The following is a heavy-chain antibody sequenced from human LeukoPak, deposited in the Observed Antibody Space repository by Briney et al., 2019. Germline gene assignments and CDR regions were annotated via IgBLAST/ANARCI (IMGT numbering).Heavy chain of an antibody. CDR2: IYSGGST. Sequence: GGSLRLSCAASGFTVSSNYMSWVRQAPGKGLEWVSIIYSGGSTFYADSVKGRFTISRDNSKNTLYLQMNSLRAEDTAVYYCARRGGIVGAPIDYWGQGTLVTVSS. CDR3: ARRGGIVGAPIDY. J-gene: IGHJ4*02. V-gene: IGHV3-53*01. CDR1: GFTVSSNY. D-gene: IGHD1-26*01.